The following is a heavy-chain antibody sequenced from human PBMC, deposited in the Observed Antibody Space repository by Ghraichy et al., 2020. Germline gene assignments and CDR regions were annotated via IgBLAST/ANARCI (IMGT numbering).Heavy chain of an antibody. CDR3: ARDDVDTGYYYGMDV. V-gene: IGHV4-31*03. D-gene: IGHD5-18*01. CDR2: IYYSGST. Sequence: SETLSLTCTVSGGSISSGGYYWSWIRQQPGKGLEWIGYIYYSGSTYYNPSLKSRVTISVDTSKNQFSLKLSSVTAADTAVYYCARDDVDTGYYYGMDVWGQGTTVTVSS. CDR1: GGSISSGGYY. J-gene: IGHJ6*02.